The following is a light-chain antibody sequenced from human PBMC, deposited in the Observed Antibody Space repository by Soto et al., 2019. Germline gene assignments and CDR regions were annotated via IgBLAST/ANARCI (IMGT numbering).Light chain of an antibody. V-gene: IGKV3-20*01. CDR2: DAS. CDR1: RSVGNNY. J-gene: IGKJ4*01. Sequence: EIVLTQSPGTLSLSPGERVTLSCRASRSVGNNYLAWYQQRPGQAPNLLIYDASSRATGIPDRFSGSGSGTDFTLTITRLEPEDSAMYYCQQYAYSPLHFGG. CDR3: QQYAYSPLH.